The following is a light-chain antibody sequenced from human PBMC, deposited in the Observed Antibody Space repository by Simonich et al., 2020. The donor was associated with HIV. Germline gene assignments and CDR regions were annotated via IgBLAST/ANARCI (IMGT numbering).Light chain of an antibody. Sequence: DVVMTQSPLSLPVTLGQPASISCRSSQSLVHSDGNTYLNWFQQRPGQSPRRLIPKVSNRDSGVPDRFSGSGSGTDFTLKISRVEAEDVGVYYCMQGTLPFTFGPGTKVDIK. CDR1: QSLVHSDGNTY. V-gene: IGKV2-30*02. J-gene: IGKJ3*01. CDR3: MQGTLPFT. CDR2: KVS.